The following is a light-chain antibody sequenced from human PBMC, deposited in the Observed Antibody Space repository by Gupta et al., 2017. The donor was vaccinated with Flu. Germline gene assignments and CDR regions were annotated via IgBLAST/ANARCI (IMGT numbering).Light chain of an antibody. CDR2: EVS. Sequence: DVIMTQTPVSLSVTPGQAASISCKSSQSLLNSDGRTFLYWYLQKAGQPPQLLIYEVSNRFSGVPDRFSGSGSGTDFTLKISRVEAGDVGVYYCIQSIQLPRTFGQGTKVEIK. J-gene: IGKJ1*01. CDR1: QSLLNSDGRTF. V-gene: IGKV2D-29*01. CDR3: IQSIQLPRT.